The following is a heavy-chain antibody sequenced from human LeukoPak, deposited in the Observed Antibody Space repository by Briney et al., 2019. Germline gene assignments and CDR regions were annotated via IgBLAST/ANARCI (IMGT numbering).Heavy chain of an antibody. V-gene: IGHV4-59*08. J-gene: IGHJ6*02. CDR2: IYYSGST. D-gene: IGHD3-3*01. CDR3: ARHFPLDYDFWSGYYTDYYYGMDV. CDR1: GGSIGTYS. Sequence: SETLSLTCTVSGGSIGTYSWNWIRQPPGKGLEWIGYIYYSGSTNYNPSLKSRVTISVDTSKNQFSLKLSSVTAADTAVYYCARHFPLDYDFWSGYYTDYYYGMDVWGQGTTVTVSS.